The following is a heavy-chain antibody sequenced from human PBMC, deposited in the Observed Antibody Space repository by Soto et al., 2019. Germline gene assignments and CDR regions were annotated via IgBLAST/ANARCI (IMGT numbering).Heavy chain of an antibody. J-gene: IGHJ4*02. D-gene: IGHD5-18*01. CDR3: ARETDTSMVDY. Sequence: QVQLVQSGAEVKKPGASVKVSCQTSGYNFSAYYFNWVRQAAGQGPEWMGWLNPRDGQTGYVQKFRGRVTMTRDTSIATVYLELSRLTSEDTAIYFCARETDTSMVDYWGQGTLVTVSS. CDR2: LNPRDGQT. V-gene: IGHV1-8*01. CDR1: GYNFSAYY.